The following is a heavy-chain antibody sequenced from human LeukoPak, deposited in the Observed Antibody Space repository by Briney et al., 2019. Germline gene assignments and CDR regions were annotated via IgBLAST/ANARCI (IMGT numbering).Heavy chain of an antibody. CDR3: ARDMGTTRDY. CDR1: GFTFSIYS. D-gene: IGHD1-1*01. J-gene: IGHJ4*02. V-gene: IGHV3-48*01. CDR2: ISSSSTTI. Sequence: TGGSLRLSCAASGFTFSIYSMNWVRQAPGKGLEWVSYISSSSTTIYSADSVKGRFTISRDNAKNSLYLQMNSLSAEDTAVYYCARDMGTTRDYWGQGTLVTVSS.